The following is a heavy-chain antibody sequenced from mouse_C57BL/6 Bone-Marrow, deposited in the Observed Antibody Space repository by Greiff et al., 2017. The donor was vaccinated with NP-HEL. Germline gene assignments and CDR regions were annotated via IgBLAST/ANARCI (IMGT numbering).Heavy chain of an antibody. CDR1: GYTFTSYG. CDR2: ISPRSGNT. CDR3: ARYYGSSSWFAY. J-gene: IGHJ3*01. Sequence: QVQLQQSGAELARPGASVKLSCKASGYTFTSYGISWVKQRTGQGLEWIGEISPRSGNTYYNEKFKGKATLTADKSSSTAYMELRSLTSEVSAVYFCARYYGSSSWFAYWGQGTLVTVSA. D-gene: IGHD1-1*01. V-gene: IGHV1-81*01.